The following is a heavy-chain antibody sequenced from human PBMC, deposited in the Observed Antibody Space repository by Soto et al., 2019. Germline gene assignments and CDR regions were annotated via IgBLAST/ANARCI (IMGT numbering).Heavy chain of an antibody. Sequence: EVQLVESGGGLVQPGGSLRLSCVASGFTFRTYWMAWVRQAPEKGLEWVANIKYAESEKYYVDSVKGRFTVSRDNARTSLFVQMTSLRAEDTAVYYCARVRTEIYYGMDVWGQGTTVTVSS. CDR1: GFTFRTYW. J-gene: IGHJ6*01. CDR3: ARVRTEIYYGMDV. CDR2: IKYAESEK. V-gene: IGHV3-7*05.